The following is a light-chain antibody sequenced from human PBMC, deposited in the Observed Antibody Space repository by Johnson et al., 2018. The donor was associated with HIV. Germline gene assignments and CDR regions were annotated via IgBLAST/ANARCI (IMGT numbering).Light chain of an antibody. Sequence: HSVLTQPPSVSAAPGQKVTISCSGSSSNIGNNYVSWYQQLPGTAPKLLIYDNNKRPSGIPDRFSGSKSGTSATLAITGLQTGDEADYYCGTWDNSLKAEVCVAGTKGTVL. CDR1: SSNIGNNY. CDR2: DNN. CDR3: GTWDNSLKAEV. J-gene: IGLJ1*01. V-gene: IGLV1-51*01.